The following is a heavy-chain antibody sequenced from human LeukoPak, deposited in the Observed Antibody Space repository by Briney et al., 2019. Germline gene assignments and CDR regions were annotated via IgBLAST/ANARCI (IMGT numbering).Heavy chain of an antibody. CDR1: GFTFNDHG. CDR3: ARNRAFGPFDDFDM. CDR2: VRYDGTDE. Sequence: GGSLRLSCVASGFTFNDHGMHWVRQAPGKGLEWLAFVRYDGTDESYGASVRGRLTISRDDSLNTLYLQMDSLRHDDTAVYYCARNRAFGPFDDFDMWGKGPMVPVSS. V-gene: IGHV3-30*02. J-gene: IGHJ3*02. D-gene: IGHD1-26*01.